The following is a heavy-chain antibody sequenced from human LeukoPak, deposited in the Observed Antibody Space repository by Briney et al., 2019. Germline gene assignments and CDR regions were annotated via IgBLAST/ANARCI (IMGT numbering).Heavy chain of an antibody. J-gene: IGHJ1*01. CDR3: ARLDAYYDGSGYYYPGFFQH. V-gene: IGHV4-39*01. Sequence: SETLSLXCTVSGGSISSRNYLWGWIRQPPGKGLEWIGSIHYSGITYYNPSLRSRVTISVDTSKNQFSLKLSSVPAADTAVYYCARLDAYYDGSGYYYPGFFQHWGQGTLVTVSS. CDR2: IHYSGIT. CDR1: GGSISSRNYL. D-gene: IGHD3-22*01.